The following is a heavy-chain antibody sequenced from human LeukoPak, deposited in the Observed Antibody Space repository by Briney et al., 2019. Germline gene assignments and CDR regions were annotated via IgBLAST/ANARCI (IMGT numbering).Heavy chain of an antibody. CDR3: AKVRGSGGFVIDY. CDR1: GYSFTTSW. Sequence: PGESLKISCKDSGYSFTTSWIGGVRQMPGKGLEWMGIIFPRDSDTRYSPSFQGQVTMSADKSISTAYLQWSSLKASDTAMYYCAKVRGSGGFVIDYWGQGTVVTVSS. D-gene: IGHD6-19*01. V-gene: IGHV5-51*01. CDR2: IFPRDSDT. J-gene: IGHJ4*02.